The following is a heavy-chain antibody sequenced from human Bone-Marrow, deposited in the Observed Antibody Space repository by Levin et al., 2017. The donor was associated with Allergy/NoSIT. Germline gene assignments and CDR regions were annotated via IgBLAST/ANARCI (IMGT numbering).Heavy chain of an antibody. D-gene: IGHD2-2*01. CDR2: INPGDGTT. Sequence: ASVKVSCKTSGYTFTSNYIHWVRQAPGQGLQWMGMINPGDGTTTYAQMFQGRVTVTRDTSTSTVDMGLSSLRSEDTAVYYCTRDASYCSSGTCYVGYFDSWGQGTLVTVSS. CDR1: GYTFTSNY. V-gene: IGHV1-46*03. J-gene: IGHJ4*02. CDR3: TRDASYCSSGTCYVGYFDS.